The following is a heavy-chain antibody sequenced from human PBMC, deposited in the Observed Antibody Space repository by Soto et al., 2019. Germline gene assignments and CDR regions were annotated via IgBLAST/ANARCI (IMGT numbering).Heavy chain of an antibody. J-gene: IGHJ2*01. CDR1: GASINNNDYY. CDR3: ARMSYFYDKWYFDL. Sequence: QLQESGPGLVMPSQTLSLTCTVSGASINNNDYYWSWIRQTPGKGQEWIGYVCYSGSTDYIPSMKIRLSMSIDKSQIQFTLKLNSVTAADAATYYCARMSYFYDKWYFDLWGRGALVSVSS. CDR2: VCYSGST. D-gene: IGHD3-22*01. V-gene: IGHV4-30-4*01.